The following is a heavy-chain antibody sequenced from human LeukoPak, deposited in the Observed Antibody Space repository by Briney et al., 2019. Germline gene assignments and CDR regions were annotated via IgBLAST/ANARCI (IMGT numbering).Heavy chain of an antibody. Sequence: PSETLSLTCTVSGDSISSRSNYWGWIRQPPGKGLEWIGSTYYSGSTYYNPSLKSRVTISVNTSKNQFSLKLSSVTAADTAVYYCARTPRRLYDILTGRHYNWFDPWGQGTLVTVSS. J-gene: IGHJ5*02. V-gene: IGHV4-39*01. CDR1: GDSISSRSNY. CDR3: ARTPRRLYDILTGRHYNWFDP. CDR2: TYYSGST. D-gene: IGHD3-9*01.